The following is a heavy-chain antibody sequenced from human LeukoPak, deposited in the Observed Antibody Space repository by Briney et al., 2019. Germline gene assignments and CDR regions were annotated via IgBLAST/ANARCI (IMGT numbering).Heavy chain of an antibody. Sequence: SETLSLACTVSGGSVSSGSYYWSWIRQPPGKGLEWIGYIYYSGSTNYNPSLKSRVTISVDTSKNQFSLKLSSVTAADTAVYYCARVRDSSGWYGGDYWGQGTLVTVSS. CDR2: IYYSGST. CDR1: GGSVSSGSYY. CDR3: ARVRDSSGWYGGDY. D-gene: IGHD6-19*01. J-gene: IGHJ4*02. V-gene: IGHV4-61*01.